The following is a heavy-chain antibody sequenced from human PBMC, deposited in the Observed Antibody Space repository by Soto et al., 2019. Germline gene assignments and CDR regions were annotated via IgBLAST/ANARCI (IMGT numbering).Heavy chain of an antibody. CDR3: PREGRAFSIFGETMAV. J-gene: IGHJ6*02. D-gene: IGHD3-3*01. Sequence: VQLLQSGGEVRKPGASVKVSCKTSGFTFTNYAINWVRQAPGQGLQWMGWISAYSGDTKYAQRFQDRLTVTTDPSTTTAYMEPRSLRSDAPAGDSCPREGRAFSIFGETMAVWGQGNTVTVSS. CDR1: GFTFTNYA. V-gene: IGHV1-18*01. CDR2: ISAYSGDT.